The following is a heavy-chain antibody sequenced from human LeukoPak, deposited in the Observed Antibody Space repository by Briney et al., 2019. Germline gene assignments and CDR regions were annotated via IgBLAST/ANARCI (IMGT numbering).Heavy chain of an antibody. J-gene: IGHJ4*02. CDR3: ARGGITMIVG. D-gene: IGHD3-22*01. Sequence: PGGSLRLSCAASGFTFSSYSMNWVRQAPGKGLEWVSSISSSSSYIYYADSVKGRFTISRDNAKNTLYLQMNSLRAEDTAVYYCARGGITMIVGWGQGTLVTVSS. CDR1: GFTFSSYS. CDR2: ISSSSSYI. V-gene: IGHV3-21*01.